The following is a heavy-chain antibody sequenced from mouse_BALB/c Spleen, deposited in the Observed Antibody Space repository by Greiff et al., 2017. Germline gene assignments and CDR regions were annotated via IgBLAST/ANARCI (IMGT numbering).Heavy chain of an antibody. CDR1: GYAFTSYN. Sequence: EVKLMESGPELVKPGASVKVSCKASGYAFTSYNMYWVKQSHGKSLEWIGYIDPYNGGTSYNQKFKGKATLTVDKSSSTAYMHLNSLTSEDSAVYYCARSGGGTATYAMDYWGQGTSVTVSS. CDR2: IDPYNGGT. J-gene: IGHJ4*01. V-gene: IGHV1S135*01. D-gene: IGHD1-2*01. CDR3: ARSGGGTATYAMDY.